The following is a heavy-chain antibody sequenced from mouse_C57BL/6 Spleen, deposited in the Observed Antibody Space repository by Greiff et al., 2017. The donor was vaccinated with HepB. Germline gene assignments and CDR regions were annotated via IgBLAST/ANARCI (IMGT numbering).Heavy chain of an antibody. CDR3: ARCGYYVESYYAMDY. CDR1: GYAFSSSW. V-gene: IGHV1-82*01. D-gene: IGHD2-3*01. CDR2: IYPGDGDT. Sequence: QVQLQQSGPELVKPGASVKISCKASGYAFSSSWMNWVKRRPGKGLEWIGRIYPGDGDTNYNGKFKGKATLTADKSSSTAYMQLSSLTSEDSAVYFCARCGYYVESYYAMDYWGQGTSVTVSS. J-gene: IGHJ4*01.